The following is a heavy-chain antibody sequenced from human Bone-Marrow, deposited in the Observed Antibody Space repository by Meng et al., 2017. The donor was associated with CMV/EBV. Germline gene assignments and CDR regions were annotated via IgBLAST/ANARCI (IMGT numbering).Heavy chain of an antibody. D-gene: IGHD4-17*01. V-gene: IGHV2-5*02. CDR1: GVLLSTSGVG. J-gene: IGHJ4*02. CDR3: AHLTVTTYYFDY. CDR2: IYWDDDK. Sequence: TFEDACPALVKPTQARAMTCNFFGVLLSTSGVGVGWILQPPGKALEWLVLIYWDDDKRYSPSLKSRLTITKDTSKNQVVLTMTNMDPVDTATYYCAHLTVTTYYFDYWGQGTLVTVSS.